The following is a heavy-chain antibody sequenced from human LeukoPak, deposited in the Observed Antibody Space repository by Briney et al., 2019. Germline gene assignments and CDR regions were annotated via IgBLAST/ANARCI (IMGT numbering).Heavy chain of an antibody. J-gene: IGHJ6*02. Sequence: GGSLRLSCAASGFTFSDYYMSWIRQAPGKGLEWVSYISPSGTYTNYAGSVKGRFTISRDNAKNSLYLQMNSLRAEDTAVYYCARSCSGGSCYGNYYHGMDVWGQGTTVTVSS. D-gene: IGHD2-15*01. CDR1: GFTFSDYY. CDR3: ARSCSGGSCYGNYYHGMDV. V-gene: IGHV3-11*03. CDR2: ISPSGTYT.